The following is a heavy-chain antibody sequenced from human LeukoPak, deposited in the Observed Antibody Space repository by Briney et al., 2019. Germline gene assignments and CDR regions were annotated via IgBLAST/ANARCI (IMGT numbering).Heavy chain of an antibody. CDR3: ASKGPSSGFDY. D-gene: IGHD6-19*01. J-gene: IGHJ4*02. Sequence: GGSLRLSCAASGFIFSSYWMTWVRQAPGKGLEWVANIKQAGSENSYVDSVKGRFTISRDNAKNSLYLQMNSLRAEDTAVYYCASKGPSSGFDYWGQGTLVTVSS. V-gene: IGHV3-7*01. CDR1: GFIFSSYW. CDR2: IKQAGSEN.